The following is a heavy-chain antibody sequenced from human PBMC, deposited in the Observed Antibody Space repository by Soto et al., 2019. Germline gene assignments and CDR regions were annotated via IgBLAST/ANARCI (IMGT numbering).Heavy chain of an antibody. D-gene: IGHD1-26*01. CDR1: GFTCSSYW. CDR3: ARVVVGATAAFDI. J-gene: IGHJ3*02. Sequence: GGSLRVSCAASGFTCSSYWMNWVRQAPGKGLEWVANIKQDGSEKYYVDSVKGRFTISRDNAKNSLYLQMNSLRAEDTAVYYCARVVVGATAAFDIWGQGTMVTVSS. V-gene: IGHV3-7*04. CDR2: IKQDGSEK.